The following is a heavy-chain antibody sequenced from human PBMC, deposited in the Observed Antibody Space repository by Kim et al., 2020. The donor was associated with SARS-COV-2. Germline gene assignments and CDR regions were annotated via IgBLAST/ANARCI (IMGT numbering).Heavy chain of an antibody. Sequence: GGSLRLSCAASGFTFSSYWMSWVRQAPGKGLECVANIKQDGSEKYYVDSVKGRFTISRDNAKNSLYLQMNSLRAEDTAVYYCASVGHYSSGWYGGDYWGQGTLVTVSS. J-gene: IGHJ4*02. CDR2: IKQDGSEK. D-gene: IGHD6-19*01. CDR1: GFTFSSYW. CDR3: ASVGHYSSGWYGGDY. V-gene: IGHV3-7*01.